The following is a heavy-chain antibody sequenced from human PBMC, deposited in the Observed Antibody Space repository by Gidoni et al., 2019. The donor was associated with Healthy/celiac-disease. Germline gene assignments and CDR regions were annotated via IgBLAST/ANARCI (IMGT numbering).Heavy chain of an antibody. Sequence: QVQLVQSGAEVKKPGSPVKVSCKASGGPFISYAISWVRQAPGQGLEWMGGILPIFGTANYAQKFQGRVTITADESTSTAYMELSSLRSEDTAVYYCAREGYTMVRGATSHWFDPWGQGTLVTVSS. CDR2: ILPIFGTA. V-gene: IGHV1-69*01. CDR3: AREGYTMVRGATSHWFDP. J-gene: IGHJ5*02. CDR1: GGPFISYA. D-gene: IGHD3-10*01.